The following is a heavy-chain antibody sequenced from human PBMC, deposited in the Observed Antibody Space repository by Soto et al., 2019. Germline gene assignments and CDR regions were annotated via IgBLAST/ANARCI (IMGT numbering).Heavy chain of an antibody. CDR1: GFTFSSYS. CDR2: ISSSSSYI. D-gene: IGHD1-26*01. Sequence: GGSLRLSCAASGFTFSSYSMNWVRQAPGKGLEWVSSISSSSSYIYYADSVKGRFTISRDNAKNSLYLQMNSLRAEDTAVYYCARDSSGSYDGAFDIWGQGTMVTVSS. J-gene: IGHJ3*02. V-gene: IGHV3-21*01. CDR3: ARDSSGSYDGAFDI.